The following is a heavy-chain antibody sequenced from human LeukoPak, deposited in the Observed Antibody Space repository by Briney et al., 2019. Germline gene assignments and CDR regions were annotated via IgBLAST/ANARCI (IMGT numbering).Heavy chain of an antibody. J-gene: IGHJ4*02. Sequence: PSETLSLTCTVSGGSNSSYYWSWLRQPPGKGLEWIGYIYYSGSTNYNPSLKSRVTISVDTSKNQFSLKLSSVTAAVTAVYYCARGHMENWGAPFDYWGQGTLVTVSS. V-gene: IGHV4-59*01. D-gene: IGHD7-27*01. CDR1: GGSNSSYY. CDR2: IYYSGST. CDR3: ARGHMENWGAPFDY.